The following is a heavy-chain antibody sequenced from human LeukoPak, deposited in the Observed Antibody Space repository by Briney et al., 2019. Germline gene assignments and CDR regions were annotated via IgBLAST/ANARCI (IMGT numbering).Heavy chain of an antibody. D-gene: IGHD1-26*01. CDR3: ATWDLGI. CDR2: ISAYNGNT. CDR1: GYTFTSYG. J-gene: IGHJ3*02. V-gene: IGHV1-18*01. Sequence: ASVKVSCKASGYTFTSYGISWVRQAPGQGLEWMGWISAYNGNTNYAQKFQGRVTMTEDTSSDTAYMELSSLRSEDTAVYYCATWDLGIWGQGTMVTVSS.